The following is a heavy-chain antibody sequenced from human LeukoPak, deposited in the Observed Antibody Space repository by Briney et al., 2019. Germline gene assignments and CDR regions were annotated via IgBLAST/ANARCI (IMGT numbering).Heavy chain of an antibody. Sequence: GGSLRLSCAASGFTFSSYAMSWVRQDPGKGLEWVSAISGSGGSTYYADSVKGRFTISRDNSKNTLYLQMNSLRAEDTAVYYCAKDHGYCSSTSCYPSENYWGQGTLVTVSS. D-gene: IGHD2-2*01. CDR1: GFTFSSYA. V-gene: IGHV3-23*01. J-gene: IGHJ4*02. CDR2: ISGSGGST. CDR3: AKDHGYCSSTSCYPSENY.